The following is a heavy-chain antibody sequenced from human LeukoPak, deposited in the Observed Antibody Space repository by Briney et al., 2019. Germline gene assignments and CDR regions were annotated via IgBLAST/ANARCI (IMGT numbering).Heavy chain of an antibody. CDR3: AGGRNYYDSSGYYYEGDAFDI. V-gene: IGHV1-46*01. CDR2: INPSGGSI. J-gene: IGHJ3*02. Sequence: ASVKVSCKASGYIFTSYYMFWVRQAPGQGLEWMGIINPSGGSIRYAQKFQGRVTMTRDTSTSTVYMELSGLRSEDTAVYYCAGGRNYYDSSGYYYEGDAFDIWGQGTVVTVSS. D-gene: IGHD3-22*01. CDR1: GYIFTSYY.